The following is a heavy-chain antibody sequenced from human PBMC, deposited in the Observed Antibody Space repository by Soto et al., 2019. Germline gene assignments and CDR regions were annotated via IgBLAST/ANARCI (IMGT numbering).Heavy chain of an antibody. CDR1: GGSIGSGGYY. CDR2: IYYSGST. Sequence: PSETLSLTCTVSGGSIGSGGYYWSWIRQHPGKGLEWIGYIYYSGSTYYNPSLKSRVTISVDTSKNQFSLKLSSVTAADTAVYYCARRYGSGSHYPFWGQGTLVTVSS. CDR3: ARRYGSGSHYPF. D-gene: IGHD3-10*01. V-gene: IGHV4-31*03. J-gene: IGHJ4*02.